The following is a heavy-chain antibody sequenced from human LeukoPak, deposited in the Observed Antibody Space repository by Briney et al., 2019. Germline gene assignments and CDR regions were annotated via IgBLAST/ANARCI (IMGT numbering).Heavy chain of an antibody. Sequence: PGGSLRLSCAASGFTLSDYYMSWIRQAPGKGLEWVSYISSSGSTIYYADSVKGRFTISRDNAKNSLYLQMNSLRAEDTAVYYCARKKRSSGYYYYYGMDVWGQGTTVTVSS. V-gene: IGHV3-11*01. CDR2: ISSSGSTI. CDR3: ARKKRSSGYYYYYGMDV. J-gene: IGHJ6*02. D-gene: IGHD3-22*01. CDR1: GFTLSDYY.